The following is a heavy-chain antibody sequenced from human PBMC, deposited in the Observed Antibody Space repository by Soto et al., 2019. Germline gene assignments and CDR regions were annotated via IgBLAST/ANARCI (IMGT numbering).Heavy chain of an antibody. CDR2: IYYSGST. CDR1: GGSISSHY. J-gene: IGHJ4*02. CDR3: ARAGITGSNLDY. V-gene: IGHV4-59*11. D-gene: IGHD1-7*01. Sequence: SETLSLTCTVSGGSISSHYWGWFRQPPGKGLEWIGYIYYSGSTNYNPSLKSRVTISVDTSKNQFSLKLSSVTAADTAVYYCARAGITGSNLDYWVQGTLVTVSS.